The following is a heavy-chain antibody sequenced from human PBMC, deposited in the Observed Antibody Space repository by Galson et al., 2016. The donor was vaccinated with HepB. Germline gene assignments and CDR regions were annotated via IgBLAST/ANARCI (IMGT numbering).Heavy chain of an antibody. CDR1: GASITTYY. J-gene: IGHJ4*02. Sequence: EPLSLTCSVSGASITTYYWSWVRQSAGKGLEGLGSMYSTGTTNYNPSVKGRVTMSMDNSKNQFSLNLTSLTAADTAVYYCAREGPTAFDYWGQGTLVTVSS. V-gene: IGHV4-4*07. D-gene: IGHD2-21*02. CDR3: AREGPTAFDY. CDR2: MYSTGTT.